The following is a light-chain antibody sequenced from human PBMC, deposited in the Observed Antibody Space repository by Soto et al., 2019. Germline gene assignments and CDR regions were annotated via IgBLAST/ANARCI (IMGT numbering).Light chain of an antibody. J-gene: IGKJ5*01. V-gene: IGKV3-15*01. Sequence: EIVMTDSPSTLSVSTGERATLSCRASQSVSSNLAWYQQKPGQAPRLLIYGASTRATGIPARFSGSGSGTEFTLTISSLQSEDFAVYYRQQYNNWPPITFGQGTRLEIK. CDR1: QSVSSN. CDR3: QQYNNWPPIT. CDR2: GAS.